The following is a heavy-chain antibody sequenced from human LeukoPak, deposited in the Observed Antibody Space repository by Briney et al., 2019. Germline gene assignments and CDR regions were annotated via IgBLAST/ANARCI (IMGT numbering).Heavy chain of an antibody. CDR3: ARVPHDYGDYVWAGY. J-gene: IGHJ4*02. CDR2: IIPIFGTA. V-gene: IGHV1-69*13. D-gene: IGHD4-17*01. CDR1: GGTFRSYA. Sequence: GASVKVSCKASGGTFRSYAISWVRQAPGQGLEWMGGIIPIFGTANYAQKFQGRVTITADESTSTAYMELSSLRSEDTAVYYCARVPHDYGDYVWAGYWGQGTLVTVSS.